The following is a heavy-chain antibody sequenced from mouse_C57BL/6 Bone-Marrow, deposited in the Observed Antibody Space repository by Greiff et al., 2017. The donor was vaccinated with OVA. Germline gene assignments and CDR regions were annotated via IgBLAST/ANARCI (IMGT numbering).Heavy chain of an antibody. Sequence: VQLQQSGAELVRPGASVTLSCKASGYTFTDYEMHWVKQTPVHGLEWIGAIDPETGGTAYNQKFKGKAILTADKYSSTAYMELRSLTSEDSAVYYCTRWGWLLRDYWGQGTTLTVSS. D-gene: IGHD2-3*01. CDR1: GYTFTDYE. V-gene: IGHV1-15*01. CDR3: TRWGWLLRDY. CDR2: IDPETGGT. J-gene: IGHJ2*01.